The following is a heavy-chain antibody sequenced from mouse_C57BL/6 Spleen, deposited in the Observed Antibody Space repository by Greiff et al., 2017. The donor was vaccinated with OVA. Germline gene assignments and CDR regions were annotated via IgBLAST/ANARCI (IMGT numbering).Heavy chain of an antibody. CDR1: GYTFTDYE. J-gene: IGHJ2*01. CDR2: IDPETGGT. Sequence: QVQLQQSGAELVRPGASVTLSCKASGYTFTDYEMHWVKQTPVHGLEWIGAIDPETGGTAYNQKFKGKAILTADKSSSTAYMELRSLTSEDSAVYYCTRGVLRFDYWGKGTTLTVAS. V-gene: IGHV1-15*01. D-gene: IGHD1-1*01. CDR3: TRGVLRFDY.